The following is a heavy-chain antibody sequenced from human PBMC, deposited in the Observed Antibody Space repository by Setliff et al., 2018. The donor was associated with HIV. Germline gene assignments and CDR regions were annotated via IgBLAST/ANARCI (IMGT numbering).Heavy chain of an antibody. CDR3: ARGVVVAGTPYYFDY. CDR2: IIPVTGTA. D-gene: IGHD2-15*01. J-gene: IGHJ4*02. V-gene: IGHV1-69*11. Sequence: GASVKVSCKASGGSFSDHAVTWVRQAPGQGLERMGTIIPVTGTANYAQRFQGRVTITADEFTNTAYMELSSLRSEDTAVFYCARGVVVAGTPYYFDYWGQGTLVTVSS. CDR1: GGSFSDHA.